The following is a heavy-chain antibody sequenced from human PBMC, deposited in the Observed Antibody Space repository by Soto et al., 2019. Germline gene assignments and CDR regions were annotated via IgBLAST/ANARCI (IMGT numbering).Heavy chain of an antibody. V-gene: IGHV1-69*13. J-gene: IGHJ3*02. CDR1: GGAFSSYA. Sequence: SGKVSFKACGGAFSSYAISWVRQAPGQGLEWMGGIIPIFGTANYAQKFQVRVTITADESTSTAYMELSSLRSEDTAVYYCARGADAFDIWGQGTMVTVSS. CDR3: ARGADAFDI. CDR2: IIPIFGTA.